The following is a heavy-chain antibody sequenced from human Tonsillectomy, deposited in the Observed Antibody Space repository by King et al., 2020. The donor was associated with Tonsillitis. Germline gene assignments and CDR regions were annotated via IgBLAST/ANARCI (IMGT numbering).Heavy chain of an antibody. CDR3: AREGAYSGSYGELDY. D-gene: IGHD1-26*01. J-gene: IGHJ4*02. V-gene: IGHV4-38-2*02. CDR2: IYHSGST. CDR1: GYSISSGYF. Sequence: QVQLQESGPGLVKPSETLSLTCAVSGYSISSGYFWGWIRQPPGKGLEWIGSIYHSGSTYYNPSLKSRVTISVDTSKNQFSLKLSSVTAADTAVYFCAREGAYSGSYGELDYWGQGTLVTVSS.